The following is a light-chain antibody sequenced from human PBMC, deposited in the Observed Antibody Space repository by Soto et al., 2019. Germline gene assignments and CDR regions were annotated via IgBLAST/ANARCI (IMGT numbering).Light chain of an antibody. V-gene: IGLV2-14*01. J-gene: IGLJ1*01. CDR3: SSYTSSSTRV. CDR2: EVS. CDR1: SXDVGGYNY. Sequence: QSALTQPASVSGSPGQSITISCTGTSXDVGGYNYVSWYQQHPGKAPKLMIYEVSNRPSGVSNRFSGSKSGNTAFLTISGLQAEDEADYYCSSYTSSSTRVFGTGTKVTVL.